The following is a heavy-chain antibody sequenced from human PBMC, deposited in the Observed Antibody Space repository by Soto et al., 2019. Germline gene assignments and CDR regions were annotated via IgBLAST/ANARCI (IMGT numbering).Heavy chain of an antibody. CDR1: GFTFSSYA. J-gene: IGHJ4*02. Sequence: GGSLRLSCAASGFTFSSYAMHWVRQAPGKGLEWVAVISYDGSNKYYADSVKGRFTISRDNSTTTLYLQMNSLRAEDTVVYYCARSYDSSGYYYFDYWGQGTLVTVSS. D-gene: IGHD3-22*01. CDR3: ARSYDSSGYYYFDY. CDR2: ISYDGSNK. V-gene: IGHV3-30-3*01.